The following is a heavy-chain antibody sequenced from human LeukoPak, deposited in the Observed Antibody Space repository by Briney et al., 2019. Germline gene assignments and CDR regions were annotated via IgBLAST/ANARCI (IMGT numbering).Heavy chain of an antibody. CDR1: GGSISSDY. V-gene: IGHV4-59*08. Sequence: PSETLSLTCTVSGGSISSDYWSWIRQPPGKGLEWIGYIHYSGTSNCNPSLKSRVTMSVDTSKNQFSLKLRSVTAADTAVYYCARPLRYCSSSSTSCYTLDAFDIWGQGTMVTVSS. J-gene: IGHJ3*02. D-gene: IGHD2-2*01. CDR3: ARPLRYCSSSSTSCYTLDAFDI. CDR2: IHYSGTS.